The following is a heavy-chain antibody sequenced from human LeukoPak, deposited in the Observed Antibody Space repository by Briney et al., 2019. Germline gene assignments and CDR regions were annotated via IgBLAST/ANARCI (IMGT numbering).Heavy chain of an antibody. D-gene: IGHD1-26*01. CDR2: INHSGST. CDR3: ARGGRELLVFDY. J-gene: IGHJ4*02. V-gene: IGHV4-34*01. CDR1: GGSFSGYY. Sequence: SETLSLTCAVFGGSFSGYYWSWIRQPPGKGLEWIGEINHSGSTNYNPSLKSRVTISVGTSKNQFSLKLSSVTAADTAVYYCARGGRELLVFDYWGQGTLVTVSS.